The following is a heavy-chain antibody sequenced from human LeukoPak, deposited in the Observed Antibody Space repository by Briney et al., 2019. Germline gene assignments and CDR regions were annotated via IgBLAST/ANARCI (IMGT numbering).Heavy chain of an antibody. CDR3: ARGRWLQPLRYFDY. Sequence: SETLSLTCAVYGGSFSGYYWSWIRQPPGKGLEWIGEINHSGSTNYNPSLKSRVTISVDTSKNQFSLKLSSVTAADTAVYYCARGRWLQPLRYFDYWGQGTLVTVSS. V-gene: IGHV4-34*01. D-gene: IGHD5-24*01. J-gene: IGHJ4*02. CDR2: INHSGST. CDR1: GGSFSGYY.